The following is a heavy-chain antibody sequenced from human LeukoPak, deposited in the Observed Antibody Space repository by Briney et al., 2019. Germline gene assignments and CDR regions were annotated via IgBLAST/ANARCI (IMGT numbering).Heavy chain of an antibody. J-gene: IGHJ6*02. CDR1: GYTLTELS. CDR3: ATEGFGDLTHYYGMDV. V-gene: IGHV1-24*01. CDR2: FDPEDGET. D-gene: IGHD3-10*01. Sequence: ALVKVSCKVSGYTLTELSMHWVRQAPGKGLEWMGGFDPEDGETIYAQKFQGRVTMTEDTSTDTAYMELSSLRSEDTAVYYCATEGFGDLTHYYGMDVWGQGTTVTVSS.